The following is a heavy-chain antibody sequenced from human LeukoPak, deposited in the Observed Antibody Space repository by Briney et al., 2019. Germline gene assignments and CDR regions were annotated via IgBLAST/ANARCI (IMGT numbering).Heavy chain of an antibody. CDR2: IYYSGST. D-gene: IGHD3-9*01. CDR1: GGSISSYY. V-gene: IGHV4-59*12. CDR3: ARPGPRRYFDAFDI. J-gene: IGHJ3*02. Sequence: PSETLSLTRTVSGGSISSYYWSWIRQPPGKGLEWIGYIYYSGSTNYNPSLKSRVTISVDTSKNQFSLKLSSVTAADTAVYYCARPGPRRYFDAFDIWGQGTMVTVSS.